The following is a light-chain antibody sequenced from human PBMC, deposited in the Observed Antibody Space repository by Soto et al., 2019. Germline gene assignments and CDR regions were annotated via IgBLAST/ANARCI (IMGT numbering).Light chain of an antibody. CDR3: QQRSSWL. Sequence: EIVLTQSPATLSLSPGERATLSCRASQSISTYLAWYQQKPGQAPRLLIYDASNRATGIPARFSGSGSGTDFTLTISSLEPEDFAVYYCQQRSSWLFGGGTKVELK. CDR1: QSISTY. J-gene: IGKJ4*01. V-gene: IGKV3-11*01. CDR2: DAS.